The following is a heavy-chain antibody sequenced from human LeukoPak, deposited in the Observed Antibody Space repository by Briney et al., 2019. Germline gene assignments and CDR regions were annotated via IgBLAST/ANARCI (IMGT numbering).Heavy chain of an antibody. J-gene: IGHJ6*02. CDR1: GFTFSSYG. CDR2: IWYDGSNK. Sequence: GGSLRLSCAASGFTFSSYGMHWVRQAPGKGLEWVAVIWYDGSNKYYADSVKGRFTISRDNSKNTLYLQMNSLRAEDTAVYYCARYGSSWYGYYYYGMDVWGQGTTVTVSS. D-gene: IGHD6-13*01. V-gene: IGHV3-33*01. CDR3: ARYGSSWYGYYYYGMDV.